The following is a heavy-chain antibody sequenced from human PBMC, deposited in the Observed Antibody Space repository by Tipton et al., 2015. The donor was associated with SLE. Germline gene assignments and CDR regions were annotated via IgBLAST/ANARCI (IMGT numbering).Heavy chain of an antibody. D-gene: IGHD6-6*01. CDR3: AKDLPLYTSSMGFDY. Sequence: SLRLSCAASGFTFSNYGMHWVRQAPGKGLEWVAVISSDGNDKDFADSVQGRFTISRDNSKNTLHLQMNSLRAEDTAVYYCAKDLPLYTSSMGFDYWGQGTLVTVSS. V-gene: IGHV3-30*18. J-gene: IGHJ4*02. CDR1: GFTFSNYG. CDR2: ISSDGNDK.